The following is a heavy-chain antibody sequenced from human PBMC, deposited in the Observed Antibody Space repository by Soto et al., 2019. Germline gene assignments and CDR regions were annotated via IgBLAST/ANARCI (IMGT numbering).Heavy chain of an antibody. CDR1: GGIFHGYG. V-gene: IGHV3-33*01. D-gene: IGHD1-7*01. CDR3: ARDGIGGTVFRGYLDY. J-gene: IGHJ4*02. Sequence: GGSLRLSCAVPGGIFHGYGMHWFRQAPGKGLEWVAIIRFDGSNEEYADSVKGRFTISRDNSKNTLYLQMNTLGAEDTAVYYCARDGIGGTVFRGYLDYWGRGTVVTVS. CDR2: IRFDGSNE.